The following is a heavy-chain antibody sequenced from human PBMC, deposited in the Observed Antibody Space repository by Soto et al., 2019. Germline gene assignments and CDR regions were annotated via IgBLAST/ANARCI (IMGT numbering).Heavy chain of an antibody. V-gene: IGHV4-59*12. CDR3: ASSGPYCSSTSCSDFDY. Sequence: SETLSLTCTVSGGSISSYYWSWIRQPPGKGLEWIGYIYYSGSTNYNPSLKSRVTISVDTSKNQFSLKLSSVTAADTAVYYCASSGPYCSSTSCSDFDYWGQGTLVTVSS. CDR1: GGSISSYY. CDR2: IYYSGST. D-gene: IGHD2-2*01. J-gene: IGHJ4*02.